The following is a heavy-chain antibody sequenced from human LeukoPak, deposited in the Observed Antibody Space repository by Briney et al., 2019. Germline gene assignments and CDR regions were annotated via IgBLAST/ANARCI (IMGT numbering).Heavy chain of an antibody. D-gene: IGHD6-19*01. CDR3: AKTYSGWYALDY. J-gene: IGHJ4*02. CDR1: GFTFSSYW. CDR2: IRYDESNK. Sequence: GGSLRLSCAASGFTFSSYWMSWVRQAPGKGLEWVAFIRYDESNKYYADSVKGRFTISRDNSKNTLYLQMNSLRAEDTAVYYCAKTYSGWYALDYWGQGTLVTVSS. V-gene: IGHV3-30*02.